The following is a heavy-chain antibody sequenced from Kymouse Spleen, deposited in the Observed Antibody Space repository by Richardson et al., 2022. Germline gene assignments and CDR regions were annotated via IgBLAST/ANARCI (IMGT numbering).Heavy chain of an antibody. CDR1: GFTFSSYS. J-gene: IGHJ4*02. V-gene: IGHV3-21*03. CDR2: ISSSSSYI. Sequence: EVQLVESGGGLVKPGGSLRLSCAASGFTFSSYSMNWVRQAPGKGLEWVSSISSSSSYIYYADSVKGRFTISRDNAKNSLYLQMNSLRAEDTAVYYCARDPFIAVAVYYFDYWGQGTLVTVSS. CDR3: ARDPFIAVAVYYFDY. D-gene: IGHD6-19*01.